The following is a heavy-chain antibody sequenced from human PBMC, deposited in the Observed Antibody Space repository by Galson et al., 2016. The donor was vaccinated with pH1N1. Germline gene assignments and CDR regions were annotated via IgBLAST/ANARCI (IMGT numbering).Heavy chain of an antibody. CDR2: IKPNSGDT. Sequence: SVKVSCKASGYTFTGYYIHWVRQAPGQGLEWMGWIKPNSGDTKYAQKFQGRVTMTRDTSISTAYMELSSLRSGDTAIYYCARGLYCNNRDCFMGIDSWGHGTLVSVSS. D-gene: IGHD2/OR15-2a*01. CDR1: GYTFTGYY. V-gene: IGHV1-2*02. J-gene: IGHJ5*01. CDR3: ARGLYCNNRDCFMGIDS.